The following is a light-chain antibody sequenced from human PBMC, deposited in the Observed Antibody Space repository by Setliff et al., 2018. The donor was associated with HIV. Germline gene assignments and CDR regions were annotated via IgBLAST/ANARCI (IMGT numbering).Light chain of an antibody. CDR1: TSDIGHYNR. J-gene: IGLJ1*01. CDR2: EVS. Sequence: QSVLTQPPYVSGAPGQSVTISCTGSTSDIGHYNRVSWYQQPPGAAPKLIMYEVSYRPSGVPDRFSGSKSGSTASLTISGLQPEDEADYYCSSYTTSITVVFGTGTKVTVL. V-gene: IGLV2-18*02. CDR3: SSYTTSITVV.